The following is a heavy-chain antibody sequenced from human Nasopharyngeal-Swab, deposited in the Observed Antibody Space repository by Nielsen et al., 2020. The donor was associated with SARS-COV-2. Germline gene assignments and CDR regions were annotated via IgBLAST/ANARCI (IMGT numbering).Heavy chain of an antibody. J-gene: IGHJ4*02. CDR1: GFTSSDYY. CDR2: ISSSGSTI. Sequence: GGSLRLSCAASGFTSSDYYMSWIRQAPGKGLERVSYISSSGSTIYYADSVKGRFTISRDNAKNSLYLQMNSLRAEDTAVYYCAISSGYYYPGFDYWGQGTLVTVSS. V-gene: IGHV3-11*01. CDR3: AISSGYYYPGFDY. D-gene: IGHD3-22*01.